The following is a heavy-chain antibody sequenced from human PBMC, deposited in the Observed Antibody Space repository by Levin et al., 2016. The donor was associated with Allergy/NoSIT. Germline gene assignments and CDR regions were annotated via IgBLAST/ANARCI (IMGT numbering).Heavy chain of an antibody. Sequence: GESLKISCAASGFTFSSYSMNWVRQAPGKGLEWVSSISSSSSYIYYADSVKGRFTISRDNAKNSLYLQMNSLRAEDTAVYYCARDLHSGSYRIPPPGMDVWGQGTTVTVSS. D-gene: IGHD1-26*01. V-gene: IGHV3-21*01. J-gene: IGHJ6*02. CDR1: GFTFSSYS. CDR2: ISSSSSYI. CDR3: ARDLHSGSYRIPPPGMDV.